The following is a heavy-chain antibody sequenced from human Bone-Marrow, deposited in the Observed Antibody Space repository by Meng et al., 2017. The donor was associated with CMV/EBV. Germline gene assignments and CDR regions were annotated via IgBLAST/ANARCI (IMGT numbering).Heavy chain of an antibody. CDR1: GYTFTGYY. CDR3: ARLGYCSSTSCYTVSNYYFDY. D-gene: IGHD2-2*02. CDR2: MNPNTGVA. J-gene: IGHJ4*02. Sequence: ASVKVSCKASGYTFTGYYMHWVRQAPGQGLEYMGWMNPNTGVAKYAQKFQGRVTMTWNTSISTAYMELSRLRSDDTAVYYCARLGYCSSTSCYTVSNYYFDYWGQGTLVTVSS. V-gene: IGHV1-2*02.